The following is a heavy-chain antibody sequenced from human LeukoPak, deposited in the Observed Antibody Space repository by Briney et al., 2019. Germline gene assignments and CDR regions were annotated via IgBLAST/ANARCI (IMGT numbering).Heavy chain of an antibody. V-gene: IGHV3-48*01. CDR3: ARGSTYYDSSGQVPFDY. J-gene: IGHJ4*02. CDR1: GFTFSTYS. Sequence: GGSLRLSCAASGFTFSTYSMNWVRQAPGKGLELVSYISGSSSTIYYADSVKGRFTISRDNAKNSLYLQMNSLRAEDTAVYYCARGSTYYDSSGQVPFDYWGQGTLVTVSS. CDR2: ISGSSSTI. D-gene: IGHD3-22*01.